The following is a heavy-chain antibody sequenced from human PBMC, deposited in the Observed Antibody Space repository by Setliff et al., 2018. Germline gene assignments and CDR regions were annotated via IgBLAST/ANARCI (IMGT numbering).Heavy chain of an antibody. CDR3: AKSPVAYCSGAVCYPFDY. Sequence: GESLKISCATSGFTFSSYAMSWVRQAPGKGLEWVSAMSASGTSTYHADSVKGRFTISGDNSKNTLYPQMNSLRAEDTAVYFCAKSPVAYCSGAVCYPFDYWGQGTLVTVSS. D-gene: IGHD2-8*02. CDR1: GFTFSSYA. J-gene: IGHJ4*02. V-gene: IGHV3-23*01. CDR2: MSASGTST.